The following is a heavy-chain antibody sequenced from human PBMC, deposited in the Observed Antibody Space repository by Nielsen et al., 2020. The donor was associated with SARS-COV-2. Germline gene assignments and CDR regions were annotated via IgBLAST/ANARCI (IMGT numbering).Heavy chain of an antibody. J-gene: IGHJ4*02. V-gene: IGHV3-7*03. CDR1: GFTFSSLW. CDR3: AKLVGGVLEAAGTEDDY. Sequence: GESLKISCAASGFTFSSLWMSWVRQVPGKGLEWVADIKPDGSEKFYVDSVKGRFTISRDNAKNSMSLQMHSLRAEDTAVYYCAKLVGGVLEAAGTEDDYWGQGTLVTVSS. D-gene: IGHD6-13*01. CDR2: IKPDGSEK.